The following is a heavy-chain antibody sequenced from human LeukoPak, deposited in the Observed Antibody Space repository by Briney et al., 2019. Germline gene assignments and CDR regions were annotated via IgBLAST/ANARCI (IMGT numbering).Heavy chain of an antibody. CDR3: AKDPYYDILPGYPALDY. Sequence: PGGSLRLSCAASGFTFSSYAMSWVRQAPGKGLEWVAAISGSGGSTFYADSVKRRFTISRDNSKNTLYLQMNSLRAEDTAVYYCAKDPYYDILPGYPALDYWGQGPLVTVSS. J-gene: IGHJ4*02. CDR2: ISGSGGST. D-gene: IGHD3-9*01. CDR1: GFTFSSYA. V-gene: IGHV3-23*01.